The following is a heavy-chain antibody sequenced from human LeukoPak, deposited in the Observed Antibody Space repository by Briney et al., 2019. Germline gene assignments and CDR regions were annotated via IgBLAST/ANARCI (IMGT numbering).Heavy chain of an antibody. CDR3: ATLYSGWYYFDY. D-gene: IGHD6-19*01. CDR2: FDPEDGET. V-gene: IGHV1-24*01. Sequence: ASVKVSCKVSRYTLTELSMHWVRQAPGKGLEWMGGFDPEDGETIYAQKFQGRVTMTEDTSTDTAYIELSSLRSEDTAVYYCATLYSGWYYFDYWGQGTLVTVSS. CDR1: RYTLTELS. J-gene: IGHJ4*02.